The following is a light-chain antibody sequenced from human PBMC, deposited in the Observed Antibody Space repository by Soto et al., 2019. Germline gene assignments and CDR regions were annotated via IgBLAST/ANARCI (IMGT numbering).Light chain of an antibody. J-gene: IGKJ4*01. CDR1: QSVSSSY. CDR2: GAS. CDR3: QQYGSSPA. Sequence: EIVLTQSPGTRSLSPGERATLSCRASQSVSSSYLAWYQQKPGQAPRLLIYGASSRATGIPDRFSGSGSRTDFTLTISRLEPEDFAVYYCQQYGSSPAFGGGTKVEIK. V-gene: IGKV3-20*01.